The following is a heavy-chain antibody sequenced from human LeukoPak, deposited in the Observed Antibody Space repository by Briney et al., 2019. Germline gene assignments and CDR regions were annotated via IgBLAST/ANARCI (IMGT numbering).Heavy chain of an antibody. J-gene: IGHJ4*02. CDR1: GDSFRGYY. CDR2: ISHSGST. V-gene: IGHV4-34*01. CDR3: ARRITGTTSDSFDY. D-gene: IGHD1-20*01. Sequence: SETLSLTCAVYGDSFRGYYWSWIRQPAGKGLEWIGSISHSGSTYYDPSLKSRITISVDTSKNQFSLKVRSVTAADTAVYYCARRITGTTSDSFDYWGQGILVTVSS.